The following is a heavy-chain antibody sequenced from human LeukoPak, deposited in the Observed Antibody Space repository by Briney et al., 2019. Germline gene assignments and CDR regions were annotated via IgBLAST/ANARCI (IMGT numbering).Heavy chain of an antibody. J-gene: IGHJ4*02. CDR1: GGSISSSSYY. V-gene: IGHV4-39*07. CDR3: AIIKAGYSSGWYFGPYYFDY. CDR2: IYYSGST. Sequence: PSETLSLTCTVSGGSISSSSYYWGRIRQPPGKGLEWIGSIYYSGSTYYNPSLKSRVTISVDTSKNQFSLKLSSVTAADTAVYYCAIIKAGYSSGWYFGPYYFDYWGQGTLVTVSS. D-gene: IGHD6-19*01.